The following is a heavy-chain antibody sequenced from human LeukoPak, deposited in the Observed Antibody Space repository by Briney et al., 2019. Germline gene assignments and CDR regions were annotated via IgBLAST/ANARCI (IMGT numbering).Heavy chain of an antibody. CDR3: ARAYCSGGSCYYLGPNAFDI. D-gene: IGHD2-15*01. V-gene: IGHV3-7*04. CDR1: GFNFSNYW. CDR2: IKQDGSEK. J-gene: IGHJ3*02. Sequence: PGGSLRLSCAASGFNFSNYWMSWVRQAPGKGLEWVANIKQDGSEKYYVDSVKGRFTISRDNAKNSLYLQMNSLRAEDTAVYYCARAYCSGGSCYYLGPNAFDIWGQGTMVTVSS.